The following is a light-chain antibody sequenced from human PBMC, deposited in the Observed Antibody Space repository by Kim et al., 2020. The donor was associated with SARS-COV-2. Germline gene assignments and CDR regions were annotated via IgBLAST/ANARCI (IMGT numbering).Light chain of an antibody. Sequence: DIQMTQSPSTLSASVGDRVTITCRASQSIRTWLAWYQQKPGKAPKVLIYDASNLESGVPSRFSGSASGTEFTLTISSLQPDDFATYYCQHYNSYSGIFGQGTKLEI. J-gene: IGKJ2*01. CDR2: DAS. CDR1: QSIRTW. V-gene: IGKV1-5*01. CDR3: QHYNSYSGI.